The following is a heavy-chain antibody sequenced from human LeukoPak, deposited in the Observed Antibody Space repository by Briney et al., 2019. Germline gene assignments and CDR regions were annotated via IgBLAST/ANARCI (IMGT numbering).Heavy chain of an antibody. CDR2: ITGDGGGT. D-gene: IGHD2-21*02. J-gene: IGHJ4*02. V-gene: IGHV3-23*01. CDR1: GFTFNTYA. Sequence: PGGSLRLSCAASGFTFNTYAMSWVRQAPGKGLEWVSKITGDGGGTYYAGSVRGRFIISRDNSRNTLFLQMNSLRAEDTALYYCAKDLDTGDWNPFDYWGQGTLVTVSS. CDR3: AKDLDTGDWNPFDY.